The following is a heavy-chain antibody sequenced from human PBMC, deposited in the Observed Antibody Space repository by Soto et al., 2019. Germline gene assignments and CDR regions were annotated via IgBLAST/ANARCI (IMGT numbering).Heavy chain of an antibody. CDR1: GFTFSSHG. CDR3: AKGGASTGGFAS. V-gene: IGHV3-23*01. D-gene: IGHD1-26*01. J-gene: IGHJ5*01. CDR2: LSARGNT. Sequence: EVQLLESGGGLVQPGGSLRVSCAASGFTFSSHGMTWVRQAPGRGLEWVSGLSARGNTFYAEAVKGRFTTSRDNSKTTLSLQMNSLRTEDTAVYYCAKGGASTGGFASWGLGTLVTVSS.